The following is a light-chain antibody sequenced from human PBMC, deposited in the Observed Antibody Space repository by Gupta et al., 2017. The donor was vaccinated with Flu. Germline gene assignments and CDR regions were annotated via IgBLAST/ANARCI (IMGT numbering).Light chain of an antibody. CDR2: GAS. Sequence: ELVLPHSPGTLSSSPGQRATLSCRASQSVSSSYLAWYQQKPGQAPRLLNYGASRRATGIPDRVSGSGSGTDFTLTISRLEAEDFAVYYWQQYGRALMYTFGQGTKVEIK. CDR3: QQYGRALMYT. CDR1: QSVSSSY. J-gene: IGKJ1*01. V-gene: IGKV3-20*01.